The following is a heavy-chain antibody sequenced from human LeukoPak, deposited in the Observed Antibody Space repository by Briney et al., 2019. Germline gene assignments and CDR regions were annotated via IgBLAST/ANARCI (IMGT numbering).Heavy chain of an antibody. CDR1: GGSISSYY. Sequence: PSETLSLTCTVSGGSISSYYWSWIRQPPGKGLEWIGRIYTSGSTNYNPSLKSRVTMSVDTSKNQFSLKLSSVTAADTAVYYCARDMRPAAIAYYYYYMDVWGKGTTVTVSS. D-gene: IGHD2-2*01. V-gene: IGHV4-4*07. CDR3: ARDMRPAAIAYYYYYMDV. J-gene: IGHJ6*03. CDR2: IYTSGST.